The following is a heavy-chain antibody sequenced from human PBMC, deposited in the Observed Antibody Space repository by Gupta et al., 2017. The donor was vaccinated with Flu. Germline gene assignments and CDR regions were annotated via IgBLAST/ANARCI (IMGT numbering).Heavy chain of an antibody. Sequence: VQLLESGGGLVQPGGSLGLSCAASGFTFSNYGMAGVRQAPGKGRECVSTISSDHNTYYADSVKGRFTISRDNSKNTLYLQMNSLRAEDTAVYYCARDSSTTGISWSFDLWGRDTLVTVSS. J-gene: IGHJ2*01. CDR2: ISSDHNT. D-gene: IGHD4-17*01. V-gene: IGHV3-23*01. CDR1: GFTFSNYG. CDR3: ARDSSTTGISWSFDL.